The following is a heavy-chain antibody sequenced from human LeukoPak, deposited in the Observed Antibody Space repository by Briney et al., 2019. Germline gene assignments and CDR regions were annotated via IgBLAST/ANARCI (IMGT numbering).Heavy chain of an antibody. CDR1: NASINRYY. J-gene: IGHJ3*02. V-gene: IGHV4-59*01. CDR3: ARDVSGRNAFDI. CDR2: VDNTGIT. D-gene: IGHD3-10*01. Sequence: SETLSLTCTVSNASINRYYWNWIWQPPGKGLEWIGYVDNTGITNYHPSLKSRLTISLDTSKNEFSLKLTSVTAADTALYYCARDVSGRNAFDIWGQGTMVTVSS.